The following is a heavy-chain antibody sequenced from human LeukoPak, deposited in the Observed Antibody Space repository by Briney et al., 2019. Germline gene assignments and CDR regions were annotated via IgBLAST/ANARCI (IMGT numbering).Heavy chain of an antibody. J-gene: IGHJ4*02. CDR2: IYYSGST. CDR3: ARLRGPYCSSTSCSTRYFDY. V-gene: IGHV4-39*01. D-gene: IGHD2-2*01. CDR1: GGAISSSGYY. Sequence: SETLSLTCNVSGGAISSSGYYWGWIRQPPGKGLEWIGSIYYSGSTYYNPSLKSRVTISVDTSKNQFSLKLSSVTAADTAVYYCARLRGPYCSSTSCSTRYFDYWGQGTLVTVSS.